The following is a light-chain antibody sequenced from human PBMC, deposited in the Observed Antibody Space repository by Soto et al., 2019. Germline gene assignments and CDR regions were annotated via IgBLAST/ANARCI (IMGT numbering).Light chain of an antibody. J-gene: IGKJ2*01. Sequence: EIVLTQSPGTLSLSPGERATLSCRASQSVTSNYLAWYQHKPGQAPRCLIYGAASRSTGIPDRFRGSGSGTDFTLTISRLEPEDFAVYYCQQYGTSLTIGQGTKLEIK. CDR1: QSVTSNY. CDR3: QQYGTSLT. V-gene: IGKV3-20*01. CDR2: GAA.